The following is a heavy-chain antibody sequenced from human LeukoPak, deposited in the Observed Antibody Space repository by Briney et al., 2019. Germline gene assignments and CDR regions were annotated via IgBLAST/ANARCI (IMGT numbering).Heavy chain of an antibody. CDR2: IYTGGST. Sequence: PGGSLRLSCAASGFTVSSNFMNWVRQAPGKGLERVSVIYTGGSTYYADSVKGRFTISRDNSKNTLYLQMNSLRAEDTAVYYCARSPAAGSAAAFDYWGQGTLVTVSS. D-gene: IGHD6-13*01. V-gene: IGHV3-53*01. CDR1: GFTVSSNF. CDR3: ARSPAAGSAAAFDY. J-gene: IGHJ4*01.